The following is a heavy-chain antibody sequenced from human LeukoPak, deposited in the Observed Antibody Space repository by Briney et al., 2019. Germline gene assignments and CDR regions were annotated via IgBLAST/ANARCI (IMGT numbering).Heavy chain of an antibody. CDR1: GGSISSHY. CDR3: ARDDGYGGVAFDI. CDR2: IYYSGST. Sequence: SETLSLTCTVSGGSISSHYWSWIRQPPGKGLEWIGYIYYSGSTNYNPSLKSRVTISVDTSKNQFSLKLSSVTAADTAVYYCARDDGYGGVAFDIWGQGTMVTVSS. V-gene: IGHV4-59*11. D-gene: IGHD4-23*01. J-gene: IGHJ3*02.